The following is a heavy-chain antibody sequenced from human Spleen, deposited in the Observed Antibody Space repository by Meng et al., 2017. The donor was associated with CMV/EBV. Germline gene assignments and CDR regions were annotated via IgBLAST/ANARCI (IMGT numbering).Heavy chain of an antibody. CDR2: IYQSGST. Sequence: CSVSGGSISRQNWWTWVRQPPGKGLEWIGEIYQSGSTNYNPSLKSRVTMSVDKSNNQFSLKLSSVTAADTAVYYCARINIADSTFDPWGQGSLVTVSS. D-gene: IGHD6-13*01. CDR3: ARINIADSTFDP. J-gene: IGHJ5*02. CDR1: GGSISRQNW. V-gene: IGHV4-4*02.